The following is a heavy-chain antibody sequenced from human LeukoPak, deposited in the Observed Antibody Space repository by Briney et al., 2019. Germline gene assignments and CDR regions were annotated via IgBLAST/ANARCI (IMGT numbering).Heavy chain of an antibody. V-gene: IGHV4-39*01. J-gene: IGHJ4*02. CDR3: ARFRTFGGVIVIGEIDY. CDR1: GGSISSGGYY. CDR2: IYYSGST. Sequence: SETLSLTCTVSGGSISSGGYYWGWIRQPPGKGLEWIGSIYYSGSTYYNPSLKSRVTISVDTSKNQFSLKLSSVTAADTAVYYCARFRTFGGVIVIGEIDYWGQGTLVTVSS. D-gene: IGHD3-16*02.